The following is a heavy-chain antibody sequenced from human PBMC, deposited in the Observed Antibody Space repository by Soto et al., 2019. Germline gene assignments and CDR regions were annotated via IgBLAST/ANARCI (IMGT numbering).Heavy chain of an antibody. Sequence: QVQLVQSGAEVKKPGASVKVSCKASGYTFTNYYIHWVRQAPGQGLEWMGIINPTSGSTNYAQKFQGRGTLTYDTSTTTVYMELSGLRSEDTAGLYCARDVAAGDHWGQGTLVTVSS. J-gene: IGHJ4*02. V-gene: IGHV1-46*01. CDR2: INPTSGST. CDR1: GYTFTNYY. D-gene: IGHD6-13*01. CDR3: ARDVAAGDH.